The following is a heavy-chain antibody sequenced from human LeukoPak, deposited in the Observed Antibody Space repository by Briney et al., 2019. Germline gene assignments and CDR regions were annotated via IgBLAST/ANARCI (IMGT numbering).Heavy chain of an antibody. V-gene: IGHV3-30*04. Sequence: PGGSLRLSCAASGFTFSSYAMHWVRQAPGKGLEWVAVISYDGSNKYYADSVKGRFTISRDNSKNTLYLQVNSLRAEDTAVYYCAKDRAATLDYWGQGTLVTVSS. D-gene: IGHD2-15*01. J-gene: IGHJ4*02. CDR2: ISYDGSNK. CDR1: GFTFSSYA. CDR3: AKDRAATLDY.